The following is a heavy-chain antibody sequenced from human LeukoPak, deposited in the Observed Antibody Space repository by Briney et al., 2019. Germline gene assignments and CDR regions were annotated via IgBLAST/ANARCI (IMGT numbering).Heavy chain of an antibody. Sequence: ASVKVSCKASGYTFTGYYMHWVRQAPGQGLEWMGWINPNSGGTNYAQKFQGWVTMTRDTSISTAYMELSRLRSDDTAVYYCARVREIAAAGKMGGYYYGMDVWGQGTTVTVSS. CDR2: INPNSGGT. CDR1: GYTFTGYY. J-gene: IGHJ6*02. D-gene: IGHD6-13*01. CDR3: ARVREIAAAGKMGGYYYGMDV. V-gene: IGHV1-2*04.